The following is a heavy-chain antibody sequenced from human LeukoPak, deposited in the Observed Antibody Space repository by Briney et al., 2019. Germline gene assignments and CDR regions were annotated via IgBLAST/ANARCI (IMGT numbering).Heavy chain of an antibody. CDR2: IYPADSDT. D-gene: IGHD3-9*01. Sequence: GESLKISCKASGYSFTSYWIGWVRQMPAKGLEWMGIIYPADSDTRYSPSFQGQVTISADKSISTAYLQWSTLKASDTAMYYCARAGRYFENGEYDYWGQGTLVTVSS. V-gene: IGHV5-51*01. CDR3: ARAGRYFENGEYDY. J-gene: IGHJ4*02. CDR1: GYSFTSYW.